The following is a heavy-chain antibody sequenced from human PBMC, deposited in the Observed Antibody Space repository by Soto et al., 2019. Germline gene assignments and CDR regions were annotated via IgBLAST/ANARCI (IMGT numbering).Heavy chain of an antibody. V-gene: IGHV4-59*08. CDR1: GGSISSYY. Sequence: QVQLQESGPGLVKPSETLSLTCTVSGGSISSYYWSWIRQPPGKGLEWIGYIYYSGSTNYNPSLTSRVTISVHPSQTQFSLKLSSVTAADTAVYYCARTYGSGIRIWFDPWGQGPLVTVSS. CDR3: ARTYGSGIRIWFDP. J-gene: IGHJ5*02. CDR2: IYYSGST. D-gene: IGHD3-10*01.